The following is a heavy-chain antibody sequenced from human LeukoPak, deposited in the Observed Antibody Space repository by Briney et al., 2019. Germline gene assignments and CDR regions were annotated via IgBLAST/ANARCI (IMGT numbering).Heavy chain of an antibody. J-gene: IGHJ4*02. Sequence: GGSLRLSCAASGFTFSSYWMDWVRQAPGGGLEWVAIIKSDGSDKDYVDSVKGRFTVSKDNAKNSLYLQMNSLRAEDTAMYYCAGNRGGGSGYSDYWGQGTLVTVSS. CDR1: GFTFSSYW. CDR2: IKSDGSDK. CDR3: AGNRGGGSGYSDY. D-gene: IGHD3-22*01. V-gene: IGHV3-7*05.